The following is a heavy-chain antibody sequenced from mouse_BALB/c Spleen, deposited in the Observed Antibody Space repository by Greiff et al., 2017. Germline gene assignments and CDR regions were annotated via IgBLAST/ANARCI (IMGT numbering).Heavy chain of an antibody. CDR1: GYSITSDYA. J-gene: IGHJ2*01. CDR3: ARLDTTTFDY. V-gene: IGHV3-2*02. Sequence: EVQLQESGPGLVKPSQSLSLTCTVTGYSITSDYAWNWIRQFPGNKLEWMGYISYSGSTSYNPSLKSRISITRDTSKNQFFLQLNSVTTEDTATYYCARLDTTTFDYWGQGTTLTVSS. D-gene: IGHD2-3*01. CDR2: ISYSGST.